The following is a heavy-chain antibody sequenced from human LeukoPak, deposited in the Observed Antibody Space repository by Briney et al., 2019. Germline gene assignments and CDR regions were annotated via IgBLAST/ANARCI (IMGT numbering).Heavy chain of an antibody. D-gene: IGHD3-3*01. V-gene: IGHV3-23*01. CDR3: AKDRLLGYYDFWSGHQFDP. Sequence: GGSLRLSCAASGFTFSSYAMSWVRQAPGKGLEWVSAISGSGGRTYYADSVKGRFTISRDNSKNTLYLQMNSLRAEDTAVYYCAKDRLLGYYDFWSGHQFDPWGQGTLVTVSS. J-gene: IGHJ5*02. CDR2: ISGSGGRT. CDR1: GFTFSSYA.